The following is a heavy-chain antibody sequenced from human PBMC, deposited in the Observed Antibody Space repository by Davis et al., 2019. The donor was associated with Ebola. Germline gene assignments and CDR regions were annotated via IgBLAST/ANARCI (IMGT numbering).Heavy chain of an antibody. V-gene: IGHV1-8*03. D-gene: IGHD4-23*01. J-gene: IGHJ3*02. Sequence: ASVQVSCKASGYTFTSYDINWVRQATGQGLEWMGWMNPNSGNTGYAQKFQGRVTITRNTSISTAYMELSSLRSDDTALYYCTTGVYGGYAFDIWGLGTLVTVSS. CDR2: MNPNSGNT. CDR1: GYTFTSYD. CDR3: TTGVYGGYAFDI.